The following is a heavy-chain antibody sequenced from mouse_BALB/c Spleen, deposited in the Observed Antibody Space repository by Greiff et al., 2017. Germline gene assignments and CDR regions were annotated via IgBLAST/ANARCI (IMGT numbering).Heavy chain of an antibody. Sequence: EVQLVESGGGLVQPGGSLNLSCAASGFTFSSYGMSWVRQTPDKRLELVATINSNGGSTYYPDSVKGRFTISRDTAKNTLYLQMSSLKSEDTAMEYCARGYDDGGYAMDYWGQGTSVTVSS. CDR3: ARGYDDGGYAMDY. CDR1: GFTFSSYG. J-gene: IGHJ4*01. V-gene: IGHV5-6-3*01. CDR2: INSNGGST. D-gene: IGHD2-10*02.